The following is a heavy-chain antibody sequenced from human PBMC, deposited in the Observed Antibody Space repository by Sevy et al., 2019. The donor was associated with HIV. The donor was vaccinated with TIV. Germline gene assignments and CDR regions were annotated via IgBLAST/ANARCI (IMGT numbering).Heavy chain of an antibody. CDR3: ATLRGGLYGSGYFQN. J-gene: IGHJ1*01. Sequence: GGSLRLSCAASGFTFSAYAMSWVRQAPGKGLELVSCISSSGGSTYYADSVKGRFRISRDTSKNTLYLQMNSLRAEDTAVYYCATLRGGLYGSGYFQNWGQGTQVTVSS. CDR2: ISSSGGST. V-gene: IGHV3-23*01. D-gene: IGHD3-10*01. CDR1: GFTFSAYA.